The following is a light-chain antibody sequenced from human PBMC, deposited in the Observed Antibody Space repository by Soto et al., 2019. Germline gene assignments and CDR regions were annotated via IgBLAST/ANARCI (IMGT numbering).Light chain of an antibody. CDR3: AAWDDSLNGVV. CDR2: TDN. V-gene: IGLV1-44*01. Sequence: QSVLTQPPSASGTPGQRVTISCSGSNSNIGNKPVNWYQKLPGTAPKLLIYTDNQRPTGLPDRFSGSKSGTSASLAISGLQSEDEGDYYCAAWDDSLNGVVFGGGTKLTVL. CDR1: NSNIGNKP. J-gene: IGLJ2*01.